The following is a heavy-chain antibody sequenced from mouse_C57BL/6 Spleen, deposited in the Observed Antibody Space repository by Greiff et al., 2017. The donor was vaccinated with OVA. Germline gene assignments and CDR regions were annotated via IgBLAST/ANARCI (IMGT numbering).Heavy chain of an antibody. V-gene: IGHV1-63*01. CDR3: ARGGITEGFAY. CDR1: GYTFTNYW. Sequence: VHLVESGAELVRPGTSVKMSCKASGYTFTNYWIGWAKQRPGHGLEWIGDIYPGGGYTNYNEKFKGKATLTADKSSSTAYMQFSSLTSEDSAIYYCARGGITEGFAYWGQGTLVTVSA. CDR2: IYPGGGYT. J-gene: IGHJ3*01.